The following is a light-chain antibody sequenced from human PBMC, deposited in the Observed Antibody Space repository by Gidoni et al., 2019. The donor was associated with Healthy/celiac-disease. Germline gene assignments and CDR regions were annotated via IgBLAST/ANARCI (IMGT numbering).Light chain of an antibody. J-gene: IGLJ2*01. CDR1: KLGDKY. Sequence: SYELTQPPSVSVSPGQTASITCSGDKLGDKYACWYQRKPGQSPVLVIYQDSKRPSGIPERFSGSNSGNTATLTISGTQAMDEADYYCQAWDSSTAHVVFGGGTKLTVL. CDR3: QAWDSSTAHVV. V-gene: IGLV3-1*01. CDR2: QDS.